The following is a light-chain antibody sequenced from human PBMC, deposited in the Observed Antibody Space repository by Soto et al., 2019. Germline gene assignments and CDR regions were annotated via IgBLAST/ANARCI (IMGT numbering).Light chain of an antibody. Sequence: DVPLTESQSSLSSVGGDSVTVNDRASQSISSYLNWYQQKPGEAPKLLIYDASSLESGVPSRFSGSGSGTEFTLTISSLQPEDFATYYCLQHNSYPLTFGGGTKV. J-gene: IGKJ4*01. V-gene: IGKV1-17*01. CDR1: QSISSY. CDR3: LQHNSYPLT. CDR2: DAS.